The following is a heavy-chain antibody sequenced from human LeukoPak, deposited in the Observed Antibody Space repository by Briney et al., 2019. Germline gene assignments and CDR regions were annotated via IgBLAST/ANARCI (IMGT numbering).Heavy chain of an antibody. CDR3: ASSPSVWDSSGYPIKPLDY. J-gene: IGHJ4*02. CDR1: GGSISSSFYY. Sequence: SSENLSLTCTVSGGSISSSFYYWGWIRQPPGKGLEWIGSIYYSGSTYYNPSLKSRVTISVDTSKNQFSLKLNSVTAADTAVYYCASSPSVWDSSGYPIKPLDYWGQGTLVTVSS. V-gene: IGHV4-39*07. D-gene: IGHD3-22*01. CDR2: IYYSGST.